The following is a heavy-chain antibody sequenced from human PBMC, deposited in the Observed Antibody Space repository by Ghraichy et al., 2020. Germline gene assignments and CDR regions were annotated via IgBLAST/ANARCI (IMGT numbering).Heavy chain of an antibody. J-gene: IGHJ4*02. CDR2: ISGSGGVA. CDR3: AKDPYYLNSSGYD. V-gene: IGHV3-23*01. Sequence: LSLTCAASGFTFSRYAMSWVRQAPGKGLEWVSGISGSGGVANYAGSVRGRFTISRDNSKNMVYLQLNSLRAEDTAVYYCAKDPYYLNSSGYDWGQGTLVTVSS. D-gene: IGHD3-22*01. CDR1: GFTFSRYA.